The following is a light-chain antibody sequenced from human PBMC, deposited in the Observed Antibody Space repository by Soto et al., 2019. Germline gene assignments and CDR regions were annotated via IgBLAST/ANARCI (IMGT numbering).Light chain of an antibody. Sequence: QSVLTQSSSASASLGSSVKLTCTLSSGHSSYIIAWHQQQPGKAPRYLMSLEGSGTYNKGSGVPDRFSGSSSGADRYLTISNLQSEDEADYYCETWDSNFWVFGGGTQLTVL. CDR3: ETWDSNFWV. V-gene: IGLV4-60*03. CDR2: LEGSGTY. CDR1: SGHSSYI. J-gene: IGLJ3*02.